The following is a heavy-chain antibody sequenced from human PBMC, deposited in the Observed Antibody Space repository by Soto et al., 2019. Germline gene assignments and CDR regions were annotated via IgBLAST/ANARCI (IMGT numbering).Heavy chain of an antibody. Sequence: LRLSCAASGFTFSSYWMHWVRQAPGKGLVWVSRINSDGSSTSYADSVKGRFTIPRDNARNTLYLQMNSLRAEDTAVYYCARDLTHTIFGVVPYGMDVWGQGTTVTVSS. CDR3: ARDLTHTIFGVVPYGMDV. V-gene: IGHV3-74*01. D-gene: IGHD3-3*01. J-gene: IGHJ6*02. CDR2: INSDGSST. CDR1: GFTFSSYW.